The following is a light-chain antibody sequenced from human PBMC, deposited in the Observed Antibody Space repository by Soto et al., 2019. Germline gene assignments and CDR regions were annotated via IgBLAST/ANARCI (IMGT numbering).Light chain of an antibody. CDR1: QSVSSN. Sequence: EIVMTQSPATLSVSPGERATHSCRASQSVSSNLAWYQQKPGQAPRLLIYGASTRATGIPARFSGSVSGTEFTLTISSLQSEDFAVYYCQQYNNWPRTFGQGTKVDIK. J-gene: IGKJ1*01. CDR3: QQYNNWPRT. V-gene: IGKV3-15*01. CDR2: GAS.